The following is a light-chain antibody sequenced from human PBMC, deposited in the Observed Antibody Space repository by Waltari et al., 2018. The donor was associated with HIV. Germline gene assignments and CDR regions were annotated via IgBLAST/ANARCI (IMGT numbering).Light chain of an antibody. V-gene: IGLV2-14*03. J-gene: IGLJ1*01. CDR2: DVY. CDR3: ASFTSGRLNV. Sequence: QSALTQPASVSGSPGQSITISCTGTSSDVGAYEYVSCYQQHPGKVPKLLSYDVYNRPSRISNRFSGSKSGNTASLTISGLQAEDEAAYYCASFTSGRLNVFGTGTKVTVL. CDR1: SSDVGAYEY.